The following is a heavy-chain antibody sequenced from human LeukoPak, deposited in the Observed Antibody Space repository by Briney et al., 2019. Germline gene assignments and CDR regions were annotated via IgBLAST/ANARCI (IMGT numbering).Heavy chain of an antibody. V-gene: IGHV4-59*01. CDR2: IYYSGST. Sequence: SETLSLTCTVSGGSISTYYWSWIRQPPGKGLEWIGYIYYSGSTNYNPSLKSRVTISVDTSKNQFSLKLSSVTAADTAVYYCARDSITMVRGVQTFYYYYGMDVWAKGTTVTVSS. D-gene: IGHD3-10*01. CDR3: ARDSITMVRGVQTFYYYYGMDV. CDR1: GGSISTYY. J-gene: IGHJ6*04.